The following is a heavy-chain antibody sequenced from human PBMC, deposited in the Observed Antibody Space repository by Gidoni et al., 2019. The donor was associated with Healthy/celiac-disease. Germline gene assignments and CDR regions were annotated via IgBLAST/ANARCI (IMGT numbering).Heavy chain of an antibody. CDR2: ISWNSGSI. CDR1: GFTFDDYA. J-gene: IGHJ4*02. V-gene: IGHV3-9*01. D-gene: IGHD1-26*01. CDR3: AKDGGSYGELDY. Sequence: EVQLVESGGGLVQPGRSLRLSCAASGFTFDDYAMHWVRQAPGKGLEWVSGISWNSGSIGYADSVKGRFTISRDNAKNSLYLQMYSLRAEDTALYYCAKDGGSYGELDYWGQGTLVTVSS.